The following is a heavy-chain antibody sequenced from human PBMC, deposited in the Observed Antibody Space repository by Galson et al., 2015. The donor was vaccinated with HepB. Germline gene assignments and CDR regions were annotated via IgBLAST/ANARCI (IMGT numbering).Heavy chain of an antibody. CDR1: GFIFNNSP. Sequence: SLRLSCAASGFIFNNSPIYWVRQPPGKGLEWVAVISYDGSNKYYSDSVRGRFTISRDNSKNTVYLQMNSLRGEDTAMYYCARDPPDGSDWTGDYWGQGTLVSVSS. CDR3: ARDPPDGSDWTGDY. V-gene: IGHV3-30*04. CDR2: ISYDGSNK. D-gene: IGHD6-19*01. J-gene: IGHJ4*02.